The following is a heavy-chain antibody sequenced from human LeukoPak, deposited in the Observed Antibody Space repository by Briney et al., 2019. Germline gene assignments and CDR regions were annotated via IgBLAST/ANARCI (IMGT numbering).Heavy chain of an antibody. Sequence: PSETLSLTCAVSGGSISSSNWWSWVRQPPGKGLEWIGEIYHSGSTNYNPSHKSRVTISVDKSKNQFSLKLSSVTAADTAVYYCARSWGDYCSGGSCYPYYFDYWGQGTLVTVSS. J-gene: IGHJ4*02. CDR2: IYHSGST. CDR1: GGSISSSNW. D-gene: IGHD2-15*01. V-gene: IGHV4-4*02. CDR3: ARSWGDYCSGGSCYPYYFDY.